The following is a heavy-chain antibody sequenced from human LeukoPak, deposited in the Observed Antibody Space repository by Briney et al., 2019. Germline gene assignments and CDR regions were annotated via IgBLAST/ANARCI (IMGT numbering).Heavy chain of an antibody. CDR1: GGSISSYY. J-gene: IGHJ6*02. Sequence: PSETLSLTCTVSGGSISSYYWSWIRQPPGKGLEWIGYIYYSGSTNYNPSLKSRVTISVDTSKNQFSLKLSSVTAADTAVYYCARDRGRHYYYYGMDVWGQGTTITVSS. CDR3: ARDRGRHYYYYGMDV. D-gene: IGHD3-10*01. CDR2: IYYSGST. V-gene: IGHV4-59*01.